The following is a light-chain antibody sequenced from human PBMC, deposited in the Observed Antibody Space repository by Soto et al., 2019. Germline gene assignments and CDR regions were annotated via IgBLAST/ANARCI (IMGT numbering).Light chain of an antibody. CDR1: QSVGSN. J-gene: IGKJ2*01. Sequence: EIVMTQSPATLSVSPGERATLSCRASQSVGSNLAWYQQKPGQAPRLLIYGASTRATGIPARFSGSGSGTEFTLTISSLQSADFATSYCQQYNNRPPETFGQGTKLE. CDR3: QQYNNRPPET. CDR2: GAS. V-gene: IGKV3-15*01.